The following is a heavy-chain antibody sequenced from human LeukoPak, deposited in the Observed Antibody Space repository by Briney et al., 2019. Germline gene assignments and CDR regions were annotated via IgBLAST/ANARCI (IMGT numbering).Heavy chain of an antibody. CDR2: INHSGST. D-gene: IGHD6-6*01. Sequence: SETLSLTCAVYGGSFGGYYWSWIRQPPGKGLEWIGEINHSGSTNYNPSLKSRVTISVDTSKNQFSLRLSSVTAADTAVYYCARASAYGSSSGVNYWGQGTLVTVSS. V-gene: IGHV4-34*01. CDR3: ARASAYGSSSGVNY. CDR1: GGSFGGYY. J-gene: IGHJ4*02.